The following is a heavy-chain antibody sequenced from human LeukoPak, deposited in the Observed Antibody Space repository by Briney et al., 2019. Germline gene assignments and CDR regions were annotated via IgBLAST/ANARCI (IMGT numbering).Heavy chain of an antibody. CDR2: INHSGST. CDR1: GGPFSGYY. CDR3: ARGGPWYFDY. Sequence: PSETLSLTCAVYGGPFSGYYWSWIRQPPGKGLEWIGEINHSGSTNYNPSLKSRVTTSVDTSKNQFSLKLSSVTAADTAVYYCARGGPWYFDYWGQGTLVTVSS. V-gene: IGHV4-34*01. J-gene: IGHJ4*02.